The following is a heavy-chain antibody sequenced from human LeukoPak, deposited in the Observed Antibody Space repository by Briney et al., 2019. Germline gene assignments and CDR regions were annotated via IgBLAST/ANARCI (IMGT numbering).Heavy chain of an antibody. D-gene: IGHD5-18*01. CDR1: GFTFSSYW. J-gene: IGHJ4*02. V-gene: IGHV3-74*01. CDR2: INSDGSST. Sequence: GGSLRLSCAASGFTFSSYWMHWVRQAPGKGLVWVSRINSDGSSTSYADSVKGRFTISRDNAKNTLYLQMNSLRAEDTAVYYCARVEDTAMVTPPFFGYWGQGTLVTVSS. CDR3: ARVEDTAMVTPPFFGY.